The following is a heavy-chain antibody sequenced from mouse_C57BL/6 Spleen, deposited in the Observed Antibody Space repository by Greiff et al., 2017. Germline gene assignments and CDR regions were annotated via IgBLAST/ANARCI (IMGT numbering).Heavy chain of an antibody. Sequence: EVQLVESVAELVRPGASVKLSCTASGFNIKNTYMHWVKQRPEQGLEWIGRIDPANGNTKYAPKFQGKATITADTSSNTAYLQLSSLTSEGTAIYYWARRGLLRRSSMDYWGQGTSVTVSS. CDR1: GFNIKNTY. D-gene: IGHD1-1*01. CDR3: ARRGLLRRSSMDY. J-gene: IGHJ4*01. V-gene: IGHV14-3*01. CDR2: IDPANGNT.